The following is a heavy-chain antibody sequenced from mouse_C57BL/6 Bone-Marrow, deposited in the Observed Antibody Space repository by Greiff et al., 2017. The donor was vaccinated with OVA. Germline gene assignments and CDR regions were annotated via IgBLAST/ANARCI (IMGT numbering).Heavy chain of an antibody. CDR2: IYPGSGNT. V-gene: IGHV1-76*01. CDR3: ARDGPLKWNFAY. Sequence: VQLQQSGAELVRPGASVKLSCKASGYTFTDYYINWVKQRPGQGLEWIARIYPGSGNTYYNEKFKGKATLTADKSSSTAYMQLSSLTSEDSAVYFCARDGPLKWNFAYWGQGTLVTVSA. CDR1: GYTFTDYY. J-gene: IGHJ3*01. D-gene: IGHD1-3*01.